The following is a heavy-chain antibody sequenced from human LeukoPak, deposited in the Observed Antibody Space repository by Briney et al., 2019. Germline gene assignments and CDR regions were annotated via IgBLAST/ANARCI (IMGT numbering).Heavy chain of an antibody. J-gene: IGHJ4*02. V-gene: IGHV3-21*01. CDR1: GFTFSSYS. D-gene: IGHD2-15*01. Sequence: GGSLRLSCAASGFTFSSYSMNWVRQAPGKGLEWVSSISSSSSYIYYADSVKGRFTIPRDNAKNSLYLQMNSLRAEDTAVYYCASHPSRYCSGGSCHYWGQGTLVTVSS. CDR2: ISSSSSYI. CDR3: ASHPSRYCSGGSCHY.